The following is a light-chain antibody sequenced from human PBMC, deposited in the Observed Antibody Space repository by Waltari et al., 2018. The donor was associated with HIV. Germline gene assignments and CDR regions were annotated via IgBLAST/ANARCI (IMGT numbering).Light chain of an antibody. Sequence: QSALTQPASVSGSPGQSITISCTGTSSDVGSYNLVSWYQQHPGKAPKLMIYEGSKRPSGVSNRFSGSKSGNTASRTISGLQAEDDADYYCCSYAGSSTWVVGGGTKLTVL. J-gene: IGLJ2*01. CDR3: CSYAGSSTWV. CDR1: SSDVGSYNL. CDR2: EGS. V-gene: IGLV2-23*01.